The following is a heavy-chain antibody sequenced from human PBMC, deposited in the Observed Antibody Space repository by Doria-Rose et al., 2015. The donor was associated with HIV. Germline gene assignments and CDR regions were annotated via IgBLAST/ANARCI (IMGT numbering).Heavy chain of an antibody. CDR1: GVSLSSPGMG. CDR2: IFSDDER. CDR3: ARIKSSRWYHKYYFDF. Sequence: ESGPVLVKPTETLTLTCTVSGVSLSSPGMGVSWIRQPPGKALEWLANIFSDDERSYQASLKSRLNISRGTSKSQVVLTMTDMDPVDTATYYCARIKSSRWYHKYYFDFWGQGTLVIVSA. V-gene: IGHV2-26*01. J-gene: IGHJ4*02. D-gene: IGHD6-13*01.